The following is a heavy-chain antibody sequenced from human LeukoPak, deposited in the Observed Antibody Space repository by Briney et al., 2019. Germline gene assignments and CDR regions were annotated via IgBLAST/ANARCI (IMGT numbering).Heavy chain of an antibody. J-gene: IGHJ6*03. V-gene: IGHV3-74*01. Sequence: GGSLRLSCAASGFTFSSYCMHWVRQAPGKGLVWVSRINSDGSSTSYADSVKGRFTISRDNAKNTLYLQMNGLRAEDTAVYYCARVVQNYYYYMDVWGKGTTVTVSS. CDR1: GFTFSSYC. CDR3: ARVVQNYYYYMDV. CDR2: INSDGSST. D-gene: IGHD2-15*01.